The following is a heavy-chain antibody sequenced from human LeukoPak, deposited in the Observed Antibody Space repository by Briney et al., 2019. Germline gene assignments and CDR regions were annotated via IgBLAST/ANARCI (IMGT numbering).Heavy chain of an antibody. CDR2: IYSGGST. D-gene: IGHD5-12*01. CDR3: AAYSGYDSPFDY. J-gene: IGHJ4*02. V-gene: IGHV3-53*01. Sequence: GGSLRLSCAASGFTFSSYAMSWVRQAPGKGLEWVSVIYSGGSTYYADSVKGRFTISRDNSKNTLYLQMNSLRAEDTAVYYCAAYSGYDSPFDYWGQGTLVTVSS. CDR1: GFTFSSYA.